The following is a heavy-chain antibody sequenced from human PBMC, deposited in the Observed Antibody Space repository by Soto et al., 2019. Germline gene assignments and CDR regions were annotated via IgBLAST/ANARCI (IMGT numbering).Heavy chain of an antibody. CDR1: GGSISSYY. CDR3: ARDSSPRITMVRGVIVWFDP. CDR2: IYTSGST. V-gene: IGHV4-4*07. J-gene: IGHJ5*02. D-gene: IGHD3-10*01. Sequence: SETLSLTCTVSGGSISSYYWSWIRQPAGKGLEWIGRIYTSGSTNYNPSLKSRVTMSVDTSKNQFSLKLSSVTAADTAVYYCARDSSPRITMVRGVIVWFDPWGQGTMVTVYS.